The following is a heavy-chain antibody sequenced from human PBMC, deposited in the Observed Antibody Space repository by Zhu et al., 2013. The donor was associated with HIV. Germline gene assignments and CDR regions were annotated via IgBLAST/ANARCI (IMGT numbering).Heavy chain of an antibody. CDR1: GGTFNSYA. CDR3: ASDLRDNWGPPY. CDR2: IIPIFGTA. J-gene: IGHJ4*02. V-gene: IGHV1-69*01. D-gene: IGHD3-16*01. Sequence: QVQLVQSGAEVKKPGSSVKVSCKVSGGTFNSYAISWVRQAPGQGLEWMGEIIPIFGTANYAQKFQGRVTITADESTSTAYMELRRLRSDDTAVYYCASDLRDNWGPPYWGQGTLVTVSS.